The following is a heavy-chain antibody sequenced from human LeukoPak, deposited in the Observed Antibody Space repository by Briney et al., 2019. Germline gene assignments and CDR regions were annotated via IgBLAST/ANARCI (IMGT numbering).Heavy chain of an antibody. CDR2: IRSSSSYI. Sequence: TGGSLRLSCAASGFTFSSYSMNWVRQAPGKGLEWVSSIRSSSSYIYYADSVKGRFTISRDNAKNSLYLQMNSLRAEDTAVYYCAREGSGSQYYFDCWGQGTLVTVSS. CDR3: AREGSGSQYYFDC. D-gene: IGHD3-10*01. J-gene: IGHJ4*02. V-gene: IGHV3-21*01. CDR1: GFTFSSYS.